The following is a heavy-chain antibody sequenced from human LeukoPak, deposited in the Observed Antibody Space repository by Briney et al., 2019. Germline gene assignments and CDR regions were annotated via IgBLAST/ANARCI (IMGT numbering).Heavy chain of an antibody. D-gene: IGHD2-21*02. V-gene: IGHV5-51*01. CDR2: IYPGDSDT. J-gene: IGHJ3*02. Sequence: GESLKISCKGSGYSFTSYWIGWVRQMPGKGLEWMGIIYPGDSDTRYSPSFQGQVTISADKSVSTAYLQWSSLKASDTAMYYCARCGGDCSTHDAFDIWGQGTMVTVSS. CDR3: ARCGGDCSTHDAFDI. CDR1: GYSFTSYW.